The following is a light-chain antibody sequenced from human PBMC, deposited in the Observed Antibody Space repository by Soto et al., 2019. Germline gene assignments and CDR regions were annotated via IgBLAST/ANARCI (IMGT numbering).Light chain of an antibody. J-gene: IGKJ1*01. Sequence: EIVMTQSPATLSVSPGQGVTLSCRASASVKSDIAWYRQKPGQSPRLLIHTASTRAANIPARFSGSESATDFAHPLISMQSDDFAVYYCYQYYMWHPVFGQGNKVDIK. CDR1: ASVKSD. CDR3: YQYYMWHPV. V-gene: IGKV3-15*01. CDR2: TAS.